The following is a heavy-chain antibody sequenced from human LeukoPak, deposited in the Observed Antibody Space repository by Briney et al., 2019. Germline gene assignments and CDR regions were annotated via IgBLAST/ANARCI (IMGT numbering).Heavy chain of an antibody. Sequence: GGSLRLSCAASGFTFSSYGMHWVRQAPGKGLEWVAVISYDGSNKYYADSVKGRFTISRDNSKNTLYLQMNSLRAEDTAVYYCAREQVATMLAFDIWGQGTMVTVSS. V-gene: IGHV3-30*03. J-gene: IGHJ3*02. CDR3: AREQVATMLAFDI. CDR2: ISYDGSNK. D-gene: IGHD5-12*01. CDR1: GFTFSSYG.